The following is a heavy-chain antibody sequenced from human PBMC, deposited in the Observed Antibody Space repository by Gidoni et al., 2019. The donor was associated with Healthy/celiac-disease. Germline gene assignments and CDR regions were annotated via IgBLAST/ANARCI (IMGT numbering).Heavy chain of an antibody. CDR1: GFTFSSYG. J-gene: IGHJ4*02. CDR3: AKPRTNYDILGGPDY. Sequence: QVQLVESGGGVVQPGRSLRLSCAASGFTFSSYGMHWVRQAPGKGLEWVAVISYDGSNKYYADSVKGRFTISRDNSKNTLYLQMNSLRAEDTAVYYCAKPRTNYDILGGPDYWGQGTLVTVSS. CDR2: ISYDGSNK. D-gene: IGHD3-9*01. V-gene: IGHV3-30*18.